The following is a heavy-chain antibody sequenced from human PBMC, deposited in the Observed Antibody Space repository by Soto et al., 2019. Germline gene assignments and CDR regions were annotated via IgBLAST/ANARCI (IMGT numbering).Heavy chain of an antibody. CDR3: AREAAIWNSRDWFDP. CDR1: GGSISSGDYY. CDR2: IYYSGST. D-gene: IGHD1-7*01. V-gene: IGHV4-30-4*01. Sequence: QVQLQESGPGLVKPSQTLSLTCTVSGGSISSGDYYWSWIRQPPGKGLEWIGYIYYSGSTYYNPSLKRRVTISVDTSKNQFSRKLSSVTAADTAVYYCAREAAIWNSRDWFDPWGQGTLVTVSS. J-gene: IGHJ5*02.